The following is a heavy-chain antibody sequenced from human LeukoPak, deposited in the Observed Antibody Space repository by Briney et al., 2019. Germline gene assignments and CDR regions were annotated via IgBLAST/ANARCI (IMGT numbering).Heavy chain of an antibody. CDR1: GFTFSIYG. CDR2: ISYDGSNK. Sequence: PGGSLRLSCAASGFTFSIYGMHWVRQAPGKGLEWVAVISYDGSNKYYADSVKGRFTISRDNSKNTLYLQMNSLRAEDTAVYYCAKIGTKFPAWYYYGSGSSIDYWGQGTLVTVSS. CDR3: AKIGTKFPAWYYYGSGSSIDY. J-gene: IGHJ4*02. D-gene: IGHD3-10*01. V-gene: IGHV3-30*18.